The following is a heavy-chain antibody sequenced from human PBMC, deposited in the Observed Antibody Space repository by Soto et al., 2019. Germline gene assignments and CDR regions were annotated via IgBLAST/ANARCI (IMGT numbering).Heavy chain of an antibody. D-gene: IGHD6-19*01. V-gene: IGHV3-7*01. Sequence: EVQLVESGGGLVQPGGSLRLSCVASGFTFSNSWMTWVRQAPGKGLEWVANIKQDGSQKYYVDSVEGRFTISRDNAKNTVHLQMNSLRAEDTAVYYCARTARVKVAGESDYWGQGTLVTVSS. CDR2: IKQDGSQK. CDR1: GFTFSNSW. CDR3: ARTARVKVAGESDY. J-gene: IGHJ4*02.